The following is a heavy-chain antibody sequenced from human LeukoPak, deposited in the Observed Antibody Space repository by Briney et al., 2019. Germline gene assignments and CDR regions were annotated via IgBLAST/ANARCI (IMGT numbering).Heavy chain of an antibody. J-gene: IGHJ6*03. Sequence: PGGSLRLSCAGSGFTFSSYWMSWVRQAPGKGLGWVANIKQDGSEEYYAGSVRGRFTISRDNAKSSLYLQMNSLRAEDTATYYCVRGSLASGVVVYYYYYLDVWGKGTTVTVSS. CDR3: VRGSLASGVVVYYYYYLDV. V-gene: IGHV3-7*01. CDR2: IKQDGSEE. D-gene: IGHD3-3*01. CDR1: GFTFSSYW.